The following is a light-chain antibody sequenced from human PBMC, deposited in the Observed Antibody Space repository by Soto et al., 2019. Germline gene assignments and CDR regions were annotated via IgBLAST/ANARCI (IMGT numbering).Light chain of an antibody. J-gene: IGLJ2*01. CDR2: AVN. CDR3: SSYAGGNNIMV. V-gene: IGLV2-8*01. Sequence: QSALTQPPSASGSPGQSVTISCTGTSSDVGAYNYVSWYQQEPGKAPKLMIYAVNKRPSGVPDRFSGSKSGNTASLTVSGLRAADEDDYFCSSYAGGNNIMVFGGGTKLTVL. CDR1: SSDVGAYNY.